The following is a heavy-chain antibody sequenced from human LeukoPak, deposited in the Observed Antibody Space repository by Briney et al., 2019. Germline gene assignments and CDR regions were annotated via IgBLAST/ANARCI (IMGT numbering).Heavy chain of an antibody. Sequence: GEPLKISCKTSGYSFSTYWIGWVRQMPGKGLEWMGIIFPADSDTRYSPSFQGQVTVSADKSITTAYLQWSSLKASDTAMYYCASGSQYFQHWGQGTLVTVSS. CDR3: ASGSQYFQH. D-gene: IGHD3-10*01. CDR1: GYSFSTYW. V-gene: IGHV5-51*01. CDR2: IFPADSDT. J-gene: IGHJ1*01.